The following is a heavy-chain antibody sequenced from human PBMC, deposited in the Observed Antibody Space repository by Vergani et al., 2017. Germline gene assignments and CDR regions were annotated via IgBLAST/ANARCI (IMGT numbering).Heavy chain of an antibody. CDR1: GGSFSGYY. CDR3: ASGYCSSTSCYSPYYYYGMDV. J-gene: IGHJ6*02. CDR2: INHSGST. D-gene: IGHD2-2*01. Sequence: QVQLQQWGAGLLKPSETLSLTCAVYGGSFSGYYWSWIRQPPGKGLGWIGEINHSGSTNYNPSLKSRVTISVDTSKNQFPLKLSAVTAADTAVYYCASGYCSSTSCYSPYYYYGMDVWGQGTTVTVSS. V-gene: IGHV4-34*01.